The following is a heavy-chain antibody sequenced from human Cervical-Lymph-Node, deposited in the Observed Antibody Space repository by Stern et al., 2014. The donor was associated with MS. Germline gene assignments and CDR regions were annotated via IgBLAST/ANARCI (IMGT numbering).Heavy chain of an antibody. Sequence: LQLQESGPGLVKPSETLSLTCTVSGGSISSSSYYWGWIRQPPGKGLEWIGSIYYSGTTDYTPSLKSRVTISVDTAKNQSSLKLSSVTAADTAVYYCASLSGITLNLDWYFDLWGRGTLVTVSS. J-gene: IGHJ2*01. CDR2: IYYSGTT. V-gene: IGHV4-39*01. CDR3: ASLSGITLNLDWYFDL. D-gene: IGHD1-26*01. CDR1: GGSISSSSYY.